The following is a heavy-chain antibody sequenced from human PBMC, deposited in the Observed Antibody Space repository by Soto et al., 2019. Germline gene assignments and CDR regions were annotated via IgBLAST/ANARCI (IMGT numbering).Heavy chain of an antibody. J-gene: IGHJ6*03. D-gene: IGHD2-15*01. CDR3: ARSRSKSLPRRVSWCMDV. CDR1: GGSFSGYY. Sequence: SETLSLTCAVYGGSFSGYYWSWIRQPPGKGLEWIGEINHSGSTNYNPSLKSRVTISVDTSKNQFSLKLSSVTAADTAVYYCARSRSKSLPRRVSWCMDVWNKGTTVTVSS. V-gene: IGHV4-34*01. CDR2: INHSGST.